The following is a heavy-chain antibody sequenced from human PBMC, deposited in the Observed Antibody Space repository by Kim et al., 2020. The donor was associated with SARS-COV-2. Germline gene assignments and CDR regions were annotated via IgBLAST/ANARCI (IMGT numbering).Heavy chain of an antibody. Sequence: GGSLRLSCAASGFTFSSYWMSWVRQAPGKGLEWVANIKQDGSEKYYVDSVKGRFTISRDNAKNSLYLQMNSLRAEDTAVYYCARDSAVAGANYYYYGMDVWGQGTTVTVSS. D-gene: IGHD6-19*01. CDR3: ARDSAVAGANYYYYGMDV. CDR2: IKQDGSEK. V-gene: IGHV3-7*03. J-gene: IGHJ6*02. CDR1: GFTFSSYW.